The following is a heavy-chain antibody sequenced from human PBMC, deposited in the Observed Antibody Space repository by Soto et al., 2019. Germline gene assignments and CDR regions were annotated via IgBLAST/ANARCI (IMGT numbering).Heavy chain of an antibody. CDR2: IDPSDSYT. J-gene: IGHJ4*02. CDR1: GYTFTTYW. CDR3: VRHFGISDEGDC. V-gene: IGHV5-10-1*03. Sequence: EVQLVQSGAEVKKPGESLRISCSVDGYTFTTYWIAWVRQMPGRGLEWMGRIDPSDSYTKYSPSFQGHVTVSVDKSINTAYLQWTSLRASDTAVYYCVRHFGISDEGDCWGQGTLVTVSS. D-gene: IGHD3-10*01.